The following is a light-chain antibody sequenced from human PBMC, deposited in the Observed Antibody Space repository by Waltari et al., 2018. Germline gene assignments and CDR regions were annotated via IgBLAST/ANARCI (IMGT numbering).Light chain of an antibody. CDR1: QSVSSSY. CDR2: GSS. V-gene: IGKV3-20*01. J-gene: IGKJ5*01. CDR3: QQYGSSPIT. Sequence: EIVLTQSPGTLSLSPGERATLSCRASQSVSSSYLAWYQQKPGQAPRLLIYGSSSRSTGTPDRCSSSGCGTDFTLTISRLEPEDFAVYYCQQYGSSPITFGQWTRLEIK.